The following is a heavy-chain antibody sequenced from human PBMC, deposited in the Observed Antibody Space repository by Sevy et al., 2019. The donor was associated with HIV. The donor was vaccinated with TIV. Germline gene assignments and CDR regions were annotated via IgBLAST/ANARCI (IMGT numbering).Heavy chain of an antibody. Sequence: GCLRLSCVASGFNLENFWMNWVRQAPGKGLEWVANIRQDGSEIYYVASVKGRFTISRDNARNLVYLQMNSLRVEDTALYYCVRAIQSDGSFWGQGALVTVSS. CDR1: GFNLENFW. CDR3: VRAIQSDGSF. CDR2: IRQDGSEI. J-gene: IGHJ4*02. V-gene: IGHV3-7*01. D-gene: IGHD6-19*01.